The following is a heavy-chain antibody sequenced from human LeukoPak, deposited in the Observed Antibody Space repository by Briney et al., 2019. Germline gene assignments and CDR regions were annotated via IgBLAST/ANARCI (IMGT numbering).Heavy chain of an antibody. CDR2: ISWDGGST. CDR3: AKSEVAATLGDAFDI. CDR1: GFTFDDYA. Sequence: GGSLRLSCAASGFTFDDYAMHWVRQAPGKGLEWVSLISWDGGSTYYADSVKGRFTISRDNSKNSLYLQMNSLRAEDTALYYCAKSEVAATLGDAFDIWGQGTMVTVSS. V-gene: IGHV3-43D*03. D-gene: IGHD2-15*01. J-gene: IGHJ3*02.